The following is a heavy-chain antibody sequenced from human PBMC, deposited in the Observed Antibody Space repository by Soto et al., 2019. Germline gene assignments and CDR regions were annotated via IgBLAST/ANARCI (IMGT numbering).Heavy chain of an antibody. V-gene: IGHV4-34*01. J-gene: IGHJ6*03. D-gene: IGHD2-21*01. Sequence: QVQLQQWGAGLLKPSETLSLTCVVSGGSLSDYFWSWIRQPSGMALEWIGEINHLGSINYNPSLKSRVTMSVDTSKNQFSLTLNSVTAADTATYYCARGGISHWAYFYYMDVWDRGTTVTVSS. CDR3: ARGGISHWAYFYYMDV. CDR1: GGSLSDYF. CDR2: INHLGSI.